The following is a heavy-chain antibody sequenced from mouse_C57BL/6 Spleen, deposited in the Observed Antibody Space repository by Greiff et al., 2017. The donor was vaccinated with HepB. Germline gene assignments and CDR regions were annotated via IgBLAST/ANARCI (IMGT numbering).Heavy chain of an antibody. J-gene: IGHJ3*01. CDR3: ARRGDYGYDSWFAY. CDR2: IYPGDGDT. Sequence: VQLQQSGPELVKPGASVKISCKASGYAFSSSWMNWVKQRPGKGLEWIGRIYPGDGDTNYNGKFKGKATLTADKSSSTAYMQLSSLTSEDSAVYFCARRGDYGYDSWFAYWGQGTLVTVSA. D-gene: IGHD2-2*01. V-gene: IGHV1-82*01. CDR1: GYAFSSSW.